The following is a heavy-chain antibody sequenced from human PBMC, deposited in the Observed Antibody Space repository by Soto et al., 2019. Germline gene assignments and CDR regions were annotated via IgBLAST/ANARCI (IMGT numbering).Heavy chain of an antibody. D-gene: IGHD3-22*01. Sequence: GASVKVSCKASGGTFSSYDISWVRQAPGQGLEWMGGIIPIFGTANYAQKFQGRVTITAGESTSTAYMELSSLRSEDTAVYYCARVQEGYYDSSGYYVDYWGQGTMVTVSS. J-gene: IGHJ4*02. CDR2: IIPIFGTA. V-gene: IGHV1-69*13. CDR1: GGTFSSYD. CDR3: ARVQEGYYDSSGYYVDY.